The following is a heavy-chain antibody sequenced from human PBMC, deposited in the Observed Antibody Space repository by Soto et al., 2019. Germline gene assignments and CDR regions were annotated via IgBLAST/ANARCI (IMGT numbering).Heavy chain of an antibody. V-gene: IGHV3-64*04. J-gene: IGHJ4*02. CDR3: ARDRLWFRESHFDY. D-gene: IGHD3-10*01. CDR1: GFTFSSYA. Sequence: GGSLRLSCSASGFTFSSYAMHWVRQAPGKGLEYVSAISSNGDSTYYADSVKGRFTISRDNSKNTQYLQMRSLRAEDTAMYYYARDRLWFRESHFDYWGQGTLVTVSS. CDR2: ISSNGDST.